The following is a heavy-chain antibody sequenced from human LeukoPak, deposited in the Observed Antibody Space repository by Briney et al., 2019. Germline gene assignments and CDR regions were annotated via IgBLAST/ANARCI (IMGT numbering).Heavy chain of an antibody. Sequence: GASVKVSCKASGYTFTGYYMHWVRQAPGQGLEWMGWINPNSGGTNYAQKFQGRVTITRNTPISTAYMELSSLRSEDTAVYYCARGPGYCSSTSCYVSRNDAFDIWGQGTMVTVSS. CDR3: ARGPGYCSSTSCYVSRNDAFDI. CDR2: INPNSGGT. CDR1: GYTFTGYY. D-gene: IGHD2-2*01. J-gene: IGHJ3*02. V-gene: IGHV1-2*02.